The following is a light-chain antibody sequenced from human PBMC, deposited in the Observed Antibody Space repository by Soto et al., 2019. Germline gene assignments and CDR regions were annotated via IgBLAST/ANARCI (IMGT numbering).Light chain of an antibody. J-gene: IGKJ5*01. Sequence: DIQMTQSPASLSVSVGDRVTITCGASQSINNYLNWYLQRPGQAPKLLIRSASTLQRGVPSRFSGSGSRTEFTLTIADLQTDDFGTYYCQQSLTMPITFGHGTRL. CDR3: QQSLTMPIT. V-gene: IGKV1-39*01. CDR1: QSINNY. CDR2: SAS.